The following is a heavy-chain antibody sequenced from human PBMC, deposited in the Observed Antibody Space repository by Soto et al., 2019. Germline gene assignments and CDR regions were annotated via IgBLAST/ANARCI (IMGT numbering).Heavy chain of an antibody. Sequence: SETLSLTCAVSGGSISSGGYSWSWIRQPPGKGLEWIGSIYGGSTYYNPSLKSRVTISVDTSKNQFSLRLSSVTAADTAVYYCARTSYDSSGTAADPWGQGTLVTVSS. D-gene: IGHD3-22*01. J-gene: IGHJ5*02. CDR1: GGSISSGGYS. V-gene: IGHV4-30-2*03. CDR2: IYGGST. CDR3: ARTSYDSSGTAADP.